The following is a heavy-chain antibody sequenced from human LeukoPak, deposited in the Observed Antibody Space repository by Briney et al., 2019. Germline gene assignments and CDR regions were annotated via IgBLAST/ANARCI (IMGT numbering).Heavy chain of an antibody. CDR1: GGSMSSCY. CDR3: ARGRYNWNY. CDR2: IYYSGST. D-gene: IGHD1-20*01. Sequence: PSETLSLTCNVSGGSMSSCYRSWIRQPPGRGLEWIGYIYYSGSTNYNPSLNSRVTISVDTSKNQFSLKLRSVTAADTAVYYCARGRYNWNYWGQGILVTVSS. J-gene: IGHJ4*02. V-gene: IGHV4-59*01.